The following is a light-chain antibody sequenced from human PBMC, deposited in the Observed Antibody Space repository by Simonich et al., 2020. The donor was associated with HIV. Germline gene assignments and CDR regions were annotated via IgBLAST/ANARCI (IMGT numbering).Light chain of an antibody. J-gene: IGKJ5*01. Sequence: IQFTRSPSFLSASVGDRVTITCRARQGISRYLAWYQQKPVKAPKLLIYAASTLQSGVPSRFSRSGSGTEFTLTIRSLQPEDLATYYCQQLNSYPITFGQGTRLEIK. CDR3: QQLNSYPIT. V-gene: IGKV1-9*01. CDR1: QGISRY. CDR2: AAS.